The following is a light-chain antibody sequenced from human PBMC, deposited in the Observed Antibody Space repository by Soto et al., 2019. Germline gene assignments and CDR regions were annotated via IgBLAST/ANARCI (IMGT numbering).Light chain of an antibody. CDR3: QQSHSTPIT. Sequence: DIHMTQSPSSLSASVGDRVTITCRAGHSISTYLNWFQQKPGEAPKLLIYAASTLHSGVPSRFSGSGSGTDFTLTISSLQPEDFATYYCQQSHSTPITFDQGTRLDIK. V-gene: IGKV1-39*01. CDR2: AAS. CDR1: HSISTY. J-gene: IGKJ5*01.